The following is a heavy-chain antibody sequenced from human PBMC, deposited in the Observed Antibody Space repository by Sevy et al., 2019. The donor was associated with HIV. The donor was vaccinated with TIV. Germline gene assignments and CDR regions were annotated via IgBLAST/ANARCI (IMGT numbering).Heavy chain of an antibody. CDR1: GYTLSELS. J-gene: IGHJ4*02. D-gene: IGHD3-22*01. CDR3: ATTREYYEDSSGYLDF. V-gene: IGHV1-24*01. CDR2: FDPEDGET. Sequence: ASVKVSCKVSGYTLSELSIHWVRQATGKGLEWMGRFDPEDGETIYAQKFQGRVTLTEDTSTDTAYMELRSLKTEDTAVYYCATTREYYEDSSGYLDFWGQGTLVTVSS.